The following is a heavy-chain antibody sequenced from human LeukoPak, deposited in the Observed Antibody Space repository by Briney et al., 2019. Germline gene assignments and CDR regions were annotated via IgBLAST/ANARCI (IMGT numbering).Heavy chain of an antibody. V-gene: IGHV3-30*02. CDR2: IRYDGSNK. Sequence: PGGSLRLSCAASGFTFSSYGMHWVRQAPGKGLEWVAFIRYDGSNKYYADSVKGRFTISRDNSKNTLYLQMNSLRAEDTAVYYCAKELPTVIYAFDIWSQGTMVTVSS. CDR3: AKELPTVIYAFDI. CDR1: GFTFSSYG. J-gene: IGHJ3*02. D-gene: IGHD4-17*01.